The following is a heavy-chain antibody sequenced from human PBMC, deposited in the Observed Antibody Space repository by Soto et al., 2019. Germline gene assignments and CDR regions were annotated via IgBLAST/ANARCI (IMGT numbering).Heavy chain of an antibody. V-gene: IGHV3-11*01. Sequence: PAGSLRLSCAASGFTFSVSFMSGLCQAPGKGLEWVSYISSSGSTIYYADSVKGRFTISRDNAKNSLYLQMNSLRAEDTAVYYCARVNREYQLLLSYYYYYMDVWGKGTTVTVSS. J-gene: IGHJ6*03. D-gene: IGHD2-2*01. CDR1: GFTFSVSF. CDR2: ISSSGSTI. CDR3: ARVNREYQLLLSYYYYYMDV.